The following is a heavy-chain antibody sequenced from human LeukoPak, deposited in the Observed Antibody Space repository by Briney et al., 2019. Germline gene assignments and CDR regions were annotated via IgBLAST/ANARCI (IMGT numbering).Heavy chain of an antibody. V-gene: IGHV3-53*01. J-gene: IGHJ3*02. Sequence: PGGSLRLSCAASGFTVSSNYMSWVRQAPGEGLEWVSVIYSGGSTYYADSVKGRFTISRDNSKNTLYLQMNSLRAEDTAVYYCARENSLDYGDYYAFDIWGQGTMVTVSS. CDR3: ARENSLDYGDYYAFDI. CDR2: IYSGGST. D-gene: IGHD4-17*01. CDR1: GFTVSSNY.